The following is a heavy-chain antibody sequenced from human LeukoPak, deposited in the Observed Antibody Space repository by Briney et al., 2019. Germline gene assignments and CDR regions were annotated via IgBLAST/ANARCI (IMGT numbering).Heavy chain of an antibody. CDR3: ASGKRYSGSSSLDY. CDR1: GFTVGSNY. J-gene: IGHJ4*02. V-gene: IGHV3-21*01. D-gene: IGHD1-26*01. Sequence: PGGSLRLSCAGSGFTVGSNYMCWVRQAPGKGLEWVSSISSSSSYIYYADSVKGRFTISRDNAKNSLYLQMNSLRAEDTAVYYCASGKRYSGSSSLDYWGQGTLVTVSS. CDR2: ISSSSSYI.